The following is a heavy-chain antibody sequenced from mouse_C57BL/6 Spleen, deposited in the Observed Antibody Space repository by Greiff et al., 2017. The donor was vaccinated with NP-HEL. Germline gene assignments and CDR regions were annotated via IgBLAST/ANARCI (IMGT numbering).Heavy chain of an antibody. CDR2: IDPSDSYT. CDR1: GYTFTSYW. Sequence: QVQLQQPGAELVKPGASVKLSCKASGYTFTSYWMQWVKQRPGQGLEWIGEIDPSDSYTNYNQKFKGKATLTVDTSSSTAYMQLSSLTSEDSAVYYCARFVGGEDYWGQGTTLTVSS. V-gene: IGHV1-50*01. J-gene: IGHJ2*01. D-gene: IGHD2-13*01. CDR3: ARFVGGEDY.